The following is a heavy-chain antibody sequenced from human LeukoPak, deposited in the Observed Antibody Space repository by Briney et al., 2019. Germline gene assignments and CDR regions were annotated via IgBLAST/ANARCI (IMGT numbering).Heavy chain of an antibody. CDR2: IYPGDSDT. D-gene: IGHD3-10*01. CDR1: GYSFTNYW. V-gene: IGHV5-51*01. CDR3: ARQYSGTYYRSFDY. J-gene: IGHJ4*02. Sequence: GESLKISCKGSGYSFTNYWIGWVRQMPGKGLEWMGVIYPGDSDTRYSPSFQGQGTISADKSISTAYLQWSSLKASDTATYYCARQYSGTYYRSFDYWGQGTQVTVSS.